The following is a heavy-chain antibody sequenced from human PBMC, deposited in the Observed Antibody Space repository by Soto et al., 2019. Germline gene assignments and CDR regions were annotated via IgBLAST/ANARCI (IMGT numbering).Heavy chain of an antibody. CDR2: INHSGST. Sequence: PSETLSLTCAVYGGSFSGYYWSWIRQPPGKGLEWIGEINHSGSTNYNPSLKSRVTISVDTSKNQFSLKLSSVTAADTAVYYCAIAFLADSGGGSCYSGCGYYGMDVWGQGTTVS. D-gene: IGHD2-15*01. V-gene: IGHV4-34*01. CDR1: GGSFSGYY. J-gene: IGHJ6*02. CDR3: AIAFLADSGGGSCYSGCGYYGMDV.